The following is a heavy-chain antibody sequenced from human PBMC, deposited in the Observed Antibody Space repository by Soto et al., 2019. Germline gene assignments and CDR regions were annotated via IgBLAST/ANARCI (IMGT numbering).Heavy chain of an antibody. CDR1: GFTFSSYE. Sequence: GGSLRLSCAASGFTFSSYEMNWVRQAPGKGLEWVSYISSSGSTIYYADSVKGRFTISRDNAKNSLYLQMNSLRAEDTAVYYCARCPLNRLGYCSGGSCYYYYYGMDVWGQGTTVTVSS. CDR2: ISSSGSTI. CDR3: ARCPLNRLGYCSGGSCYYYYYGMDV. D-gene: IGHD2-15*01. J-gene: IGHJ6*02. V-gene: IGHV3-48*03.